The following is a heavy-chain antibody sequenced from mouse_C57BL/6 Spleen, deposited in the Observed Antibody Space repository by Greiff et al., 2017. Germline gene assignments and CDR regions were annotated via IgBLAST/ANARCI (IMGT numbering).Heavy chain of an antibody. J-gene: IGHJ2*01. CDR2: YPGSGNTY. CDR1: YTFTDYYM. V-gene: IGHV1-83*01. CDR3: RSSSGYVFDY. Sequence: VQLQQSGPELVKPGASVKMSCKASGYTFTDYYMHWVKQKPGKGLEWIGEIYPGSGNTYYNEKFKGKATLTADTSSSTAYMQLSSLTSEDSAVYFCARSSSGYVFDYWGQGTTLTVSS. D-gene: IGHD3-2*02.